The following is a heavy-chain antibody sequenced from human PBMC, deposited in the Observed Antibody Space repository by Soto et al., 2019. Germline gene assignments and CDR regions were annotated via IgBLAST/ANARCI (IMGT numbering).Heavy chain of an antibody. D-gene: IGHD3-3*01. J-gene: IGHJ6*02. Sequence: GGSLRLSCVASGFTFSNYWMHWVRQAPGKGLEWVSCFSSVGSSTTYAAPVKGLFTISRDNAENSLLLQLNSLRAEDTVVFYCARVAPYYDFWSGYSLWYYGMDVWGQGTTVPVSS. V-gene: IGHV3-74*01. CDR2: FSSVGSST. CDR3: ARVAPYYDFWSGYSLWYYGMDV. CDR1: GFTFSNYW.